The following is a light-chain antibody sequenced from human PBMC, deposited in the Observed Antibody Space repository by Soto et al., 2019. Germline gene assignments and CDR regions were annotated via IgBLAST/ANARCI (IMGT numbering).Light chain of an antibody. Sequence: DIQMTQSPSTLSASVGDRVTISCRASQSISNWLAWYQQKPGKAPKLLIYKASTLETGVPSRFSGSGSGTEFTLTISSLQSEDFEIYYCQQYNNWPITFGQGTRLEIK. J-gene: IGKJ5*01. CDR2: KAS. CDR1: QSISNW. CDR3: QQYNNWPIT. V-gene: IGKV1-5*03.